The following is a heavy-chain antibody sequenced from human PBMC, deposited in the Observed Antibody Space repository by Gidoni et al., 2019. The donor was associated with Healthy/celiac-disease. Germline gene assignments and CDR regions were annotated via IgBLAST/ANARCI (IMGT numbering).Heavy chain of an antibody. Sequence: QVHLVQSGAEVKKPGSSVKVSCKASGGTFSRYAISWVRQDPGQGLEWMGGLIPIFGTANYAQKVQGRVTITADESTSTAYMELSSLRSEDTAVYYCARERLHYDFWSGYHGAYNWFDPWGQGTLVTVSS. V-gene: IGHV1-69*01. J-gene: IGHJ5*02. CDR2: LIPIFGTA. D-gene: IGHD3-3*01. CDR1: GGTFSRYA. CDR3: ARERLHYDFWSGYHGAYNWFDP.